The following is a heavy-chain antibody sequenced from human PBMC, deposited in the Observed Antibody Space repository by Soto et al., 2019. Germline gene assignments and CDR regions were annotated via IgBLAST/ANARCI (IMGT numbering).Heavy chain of an antibody. D-gene: IGHD6-19*01. CDR1: GYTITSNY. V-gene: IGHV1-46*01. Sequence: ASVKVSCKASGYTITSNYMHWVRQAPGQGLEWMGIINPRGDTTSYAQKFQGRVTTTRDTSTNTVYMELSSLRSEDTAVYYCATGWKGGPTDFWGQGTLVTVSS. CDR2: INPRGDTT. J-gene: IGHJ4*02. CDR3: ATGWKGGPTDF.